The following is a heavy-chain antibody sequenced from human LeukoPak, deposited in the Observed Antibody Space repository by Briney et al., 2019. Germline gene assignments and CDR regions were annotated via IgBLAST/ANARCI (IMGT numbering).Heavy chain of an antibody. CDR2: FDPEDGET. CDR3: ATAFITMVRGVISDC. CDR1: GYTLTELS. J-gene: IGHJ4*02. D-gene: IGHD3-10*01. Sequence: ASVKVSCKVSGYTLTELSMHWVRQAPGKGLEWMGGFDPEDGETIYTQKFQGRVTMTEDTSTDTAYMELSSLRSEDTAVYYCATAFITMVRGVISDCWGQGTLVTVSS. V-gene: IGHV1-24*01.